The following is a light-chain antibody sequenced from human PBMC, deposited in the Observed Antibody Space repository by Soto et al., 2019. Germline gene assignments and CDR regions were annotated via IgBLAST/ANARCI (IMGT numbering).Light chain of an antibody. V-gene: IGKV1-13*02. Sequence: IQLTQSPSSLSASVGYRVTITCRAGQDIGSALAWYQQRPGKAPKLLLYDASNLEAGVPFRFSGSGSGTDFTLTITSMRPEDFAIYYCQRFNGFPLTCGGGTKVQIK. CDR2: DAS. CDR3: QRFNGFPLT. J-gene: IGKJ4*01. CDR1: QDIGSA.